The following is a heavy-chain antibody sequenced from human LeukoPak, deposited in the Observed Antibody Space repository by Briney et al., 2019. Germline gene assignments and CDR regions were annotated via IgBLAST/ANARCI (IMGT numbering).Heavy chain of an antibody. V-gene: IGHV3-30-3*01. CDR1: GFTFSSYA. CDR3: ARFYCSGGSCSDY. J-gene: IGHJ4*02. D-gene: IGHD2-15*01. CDR2: ISYDGSNK. Sequence: PGGSLRLSRAASGFTFSSYAMHWVRQAPGKGLEWVAVISYDGSNKYYADSVKGRFTISRDNSKNTLYLQMNSLRAEDTAVYYCARFYCSGGSCSDYWGQGTLVTVSS.